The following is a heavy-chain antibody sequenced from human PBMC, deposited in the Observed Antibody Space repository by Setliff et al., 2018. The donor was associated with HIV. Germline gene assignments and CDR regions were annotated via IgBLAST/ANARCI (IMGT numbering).Heavy chain of an antibody. J-gene: IGHJ5*02. CDR1: GGSISSYH. CDR2: IYSTDTT. V-gene: IGHV4-4*08. CDR3: ARYTSKLDWFDP. Sequence: PSETLSLTCTVSGGSISSYHWSWIRQSPGKGLEWIGSIYSTDTTNHNPSLKSRVTIFVDPSKTQFYLQLRSVTASDTAVYYCARYTSKLDWFDPWGQGTLVTVSS. D-gene: IGHD2-2*02.